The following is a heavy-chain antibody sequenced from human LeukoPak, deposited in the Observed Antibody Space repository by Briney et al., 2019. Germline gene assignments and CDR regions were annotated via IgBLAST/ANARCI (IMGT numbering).Heavy chain of an antibody. D-gene: IGHD3-22*01. V-gene: IGHV1-2*02. Sequence: ASLEDFCKASGYTFTHFHMRLVPQDPGQGLEWMGGINPCSGGTHYEQMFQGRVTMTSDTSHSTAYMALSRLRSDGTGVYYCARDRVYGYYYGSRCFSVYGFDIWVEPRNVTVSS. CDR3: ARDRVYGYYYGSRCFSVYGFDI. CDR2: INPCSGGT. J-gene: IGHJ3*02. CDR1: GYTFTHFH.